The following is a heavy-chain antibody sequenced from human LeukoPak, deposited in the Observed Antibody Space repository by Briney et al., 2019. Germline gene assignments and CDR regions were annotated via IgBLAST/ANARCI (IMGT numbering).Heavy chain of an antibody. CDR2: ISSSGSSI. D-gene: IGHD2-15*01. Sequence: PGGSLRLSCAGSGFTFSDYYMSWIRQAPGKGLEWVSYISSSGSSIDYADSVKGRFTISRDNAKKSPYVQMNSLRAEDTAVYYCARVGPYCSGGSCYRLDYWGQGTLVTVSS. CDR1: GFTFSDYY. J-gene: IGHJ4*02. CDR3: ARVGPYCSGGSCYRLDY. V-gene: IGHV3-11*01.